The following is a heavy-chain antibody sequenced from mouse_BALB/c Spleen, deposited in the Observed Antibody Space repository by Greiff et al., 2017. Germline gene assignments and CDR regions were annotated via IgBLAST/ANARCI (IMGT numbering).Heavy chain of an antibody. CDR3: ASPLTGTDAMDY. J-gene: IGHJ4*01. D-gene: IGHD4-1*01. CDR2: IRNKANGYTT. CDR1: GFTFTDYY. V-gene: IGHV7-3*02. Sequence: EVKVVESGGGLVQPGGSLRLSCATSGFTFTDYYMSWVRQPPGKALEWLGFIRNKANGYTTEYSASVKGRFTISRDNSQSILYLQMNTLRAEDSATYYGASPLTGTDAMDYWGQGTSVTVSA.